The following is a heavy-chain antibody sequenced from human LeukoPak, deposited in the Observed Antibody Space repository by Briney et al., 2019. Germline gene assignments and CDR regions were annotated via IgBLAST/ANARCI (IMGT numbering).Heavy chain of an antibody. J-gene: IGHJ4*02. Sequence: GRSLRLSCAASGFSFSSYGIHWVRQAPGKGLEWVAVISYDGSNQYYADSVKGRFTISRDNSKNTLYLQMNSLRAEDTAVYYCAEDLYYYGSGSYRPLDYWGQGTLVTVSS. V-gene: IGHV3-30*18. CDR3: AEDLYYYGSGSYRPLDY. CDR2: ISYDGSNQ. CDR1: GFSFSSYG. D-gene: IGHD3-10*01.